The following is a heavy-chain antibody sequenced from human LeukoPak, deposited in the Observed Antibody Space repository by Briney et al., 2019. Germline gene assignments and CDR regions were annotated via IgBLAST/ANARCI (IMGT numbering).Heavy chain of an antibody. Sequence: SETLSLTCAVYGGSFSGYYWSWIRQPPGKGLEWIGEINHSGSTNYKPSLKSGGTISVDTSKTQFSLKLSSVTAADTAVYYCARGRAPRALHGLLDYWGQGTLVTVSS. J-gene: IGHJ4*02. CDR3: ARGRAPRALHGLLDY. CDR1: GGSFSGYY. CDR2: INHSGST. V-gene: IGHV4-34*01. D-gene: IGHD3-10*01.